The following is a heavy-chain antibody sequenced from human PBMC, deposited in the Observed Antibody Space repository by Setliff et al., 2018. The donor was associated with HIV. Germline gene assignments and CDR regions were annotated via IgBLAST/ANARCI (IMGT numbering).Heavy chain of an antibody. D-gene: IGHD2-15*01. CDR2: VHNSGST. Sequence: SETLSLTCTVSGGSISTNSYYWGWIRQSPGKGLEWVGNVHNSGSTYYNPSLKSRVTISVDTSKNQFSLKLSSVTAADTAVYYCARHHYSNWFDPWGQGTLVTVSS. CDR3: ARHHYSNWFDP. J-gene: IGHJ5*02. CDR1: GGSISTNSYY. V-gene: IGHV4-39*01.